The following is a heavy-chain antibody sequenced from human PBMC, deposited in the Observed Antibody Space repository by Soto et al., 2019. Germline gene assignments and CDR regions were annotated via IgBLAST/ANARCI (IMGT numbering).Heavy chain of an antibody. V-gene: IGHV4-39*01. J-gene: IGHJ4*02. CDR1: GGSVSSSSYY. Sequence: QLQLQEWGPGLVKPSETLSLTCTVSGGSVSSSSYYWGWIRQPPGKGLEWIGSIYYSGSTYYNPSLKSRVTISVDTSKNQFSLKLSSVIAADTAVYYCARHSNTPGVDYWGQGTLVTVSS. CDR2: IYYSGST. CDR3: ARHSNTPGVDY.